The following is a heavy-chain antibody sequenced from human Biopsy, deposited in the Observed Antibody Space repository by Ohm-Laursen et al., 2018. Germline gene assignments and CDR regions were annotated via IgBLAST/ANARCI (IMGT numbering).Heavy chain of an antibody. CDR3: ARDRGYYSDRTVPGYFDL. D-gene: IGHD3-22*01. J-gene: IGHJ2*01. CDR1: GDSISSYY. Sequence: VALCLICTVSGDSISSYYWSWIRQPPGKGLEWVGYVYYTGSTDYNPSLQSRVTISVDTSKNHFSLRLRSVTPADTAIYYCARDRGYYSDRTVPGYFDLWGRGTLVTVSS. CDR2: VYYTGST. V-gene: IGHV4-59*01.